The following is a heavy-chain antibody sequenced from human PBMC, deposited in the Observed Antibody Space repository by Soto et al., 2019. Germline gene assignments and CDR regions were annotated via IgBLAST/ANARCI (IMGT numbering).Heavy chain of an antibody. CDR2: INPSGGST. Sequence: QVHLVQSGAEVKKPGASVEVSCKASGYTFTSSYMHWVRQAPGQGLEWRGRINPSGGSTSYAQTFQSGGTMTRDTSTTTVYMELSSLRSEDTAVYYCASAVAGLVDYCGQGTLVTVSS. V-gene: IGHV1-46*01. CDR1: GYTFTSSY. J-gene: IGHJ4*02. CDR3: ASAVAGLVDY. D-gene: IGHD6-19*01.